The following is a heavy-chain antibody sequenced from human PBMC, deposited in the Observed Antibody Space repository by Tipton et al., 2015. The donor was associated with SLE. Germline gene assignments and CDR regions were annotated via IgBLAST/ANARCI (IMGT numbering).Heavy chain of an antibody. CDR3: ARGSAYCSSTFCGTSLDY. CDR1: GYTFSNYA. Sequence: QLVQSGAEVKKPGTSVKVSCKASGYTFSNYAFTWVRQAPGQGLEWMGRIIPMFGTGNYAQKFQGRVTITADESTSTAYMELSSLRSEDTAVYYCARGSAYCSSTFCGTSLDYWGQGILVTVSS. V-gene: IGHV1-69*18. J-gene: IGHJ4*02. CDR2: IIPMFGTG. D-gene: IGHD2-2*01.